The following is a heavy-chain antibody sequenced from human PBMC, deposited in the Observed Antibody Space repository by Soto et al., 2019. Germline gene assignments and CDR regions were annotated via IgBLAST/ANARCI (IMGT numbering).Heavy chain of an antibody. CDR1: GGCVSGYY. CDR2: INHSGST. Sequence: SESLSLTCAVYGGCVSGYYWSWIRQPPGKGLEWIGEINHSGSTNYNPSLKSRVTISVDTSKNQFSLQMSSLRVEDTAVYYCARGCGRASCPYYMEVWGKGTTVTVSS. CDR3: ARGCGRASCPYYMEV. J-gene: IGHJ6*03. D-gene: IGHD2-2*01. V-gene: IGHV4-34*01.